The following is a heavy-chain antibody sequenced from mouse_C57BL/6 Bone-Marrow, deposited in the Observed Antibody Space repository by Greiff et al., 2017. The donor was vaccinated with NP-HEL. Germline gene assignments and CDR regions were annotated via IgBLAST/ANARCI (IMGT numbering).Heavy chain of an antibody. D-gene: IGHD1-1*01. J-gene: IGHJ4*01. CDR1: GYTFTDYE. CDR2: IDPETGGT. V-gene: IGHV1-15*01. Sequence: QVQLQQSGDELVRPGASVTLSCKASGYTFTDYEMHWVKQTPVHGLEWIGAIDPETGGTAYNQKFKGKAILTADKSSSTAYMKLRSLTSEDSAVYYCTRRYYYGSSFYAMDYWGQGTSVTVSS. CDR3: TRRYYYGSSFYAMDY.